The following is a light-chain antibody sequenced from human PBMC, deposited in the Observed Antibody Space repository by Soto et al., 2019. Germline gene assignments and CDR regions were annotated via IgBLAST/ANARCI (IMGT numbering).Light chain of an antibody. CDR1: QAIDSW. CDR2: AAS. CDR3: QQSYSTPPWT. J-gene: IGKJ1*01. V-gene: IGKV1-39*01. Sequence: DIQMTQSPSSLSASVGDRVTITCRGSQAIDSWLAWYQQKPGKAPKLLIYAASNLQSGVPSRFSGSGSGTDFTLTISSLQPEDFATYFCQQSYSTPPWTFGQGTKVDI.